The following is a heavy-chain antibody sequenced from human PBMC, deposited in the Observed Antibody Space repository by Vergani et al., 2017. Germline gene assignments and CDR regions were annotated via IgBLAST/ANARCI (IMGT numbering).Heavy chain of an antibody. V-gene: IGHV4-34*01. Sequence: QVQLQEWGAGLLKTSETLSLTCGVSGGSFSDYYWSWIRQAPGMGLEWIGEVNHGGSTNYNPSLKSRVSISVDTSKNQFSLQLTSVTAADSALYFCARAILGYCSSTSCYTPYYYYYYYMDVWGKGTTVTVSS. CDR3: ARAILGYCSSTSCYTPYYYYYYYMDV. CDR2: VNHGGST. CDR1: GGSFSDYY. D-gene: IGHD2-2*02. J-gene: IGHJ6*03.